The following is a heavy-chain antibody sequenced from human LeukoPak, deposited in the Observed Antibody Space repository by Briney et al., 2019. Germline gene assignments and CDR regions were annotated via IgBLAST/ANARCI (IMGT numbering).Heavy chain of an antibody. J-gene: IGHJ3*02. D-gene: IGHD1-26*01. CDR2: IIPIFGTA. Sequence: GASVKVSCKASGGTFSSYAISWVRQAPGQGLEWMGGIIPIFGTANYAQKFQGRATITADESTSTAYMELSSLRSEDTAVYYCAREWELNTPASFDIWGQGTMVTVSS. CDR3: AREWELNTPASFDI. CDR1: GGTFSSYA. V-gene: IGHV1-69*13.